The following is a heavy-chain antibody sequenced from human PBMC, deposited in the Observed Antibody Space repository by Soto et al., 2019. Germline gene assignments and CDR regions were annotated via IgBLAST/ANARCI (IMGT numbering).Heavy chain of an antibody. CDR1: GFTFSSYW. V-gene: IGHV3-74*01. CDR3: AKFFVSRNGVYDPFDI. J-gene: IGHJ3*02. Sequence: GSLRLSCAASGFTFSSYWMHWVRQAPGKGLVWVSRINSDGSSTSYADSVKGRFTISRDDSKNTLYLQMDSLRAEDTAVYYCAKFFVSRNGVYDPFDICGRGTIVTGSS. D-gene: IGHD2-8*01. CDR2: INSDGSST.